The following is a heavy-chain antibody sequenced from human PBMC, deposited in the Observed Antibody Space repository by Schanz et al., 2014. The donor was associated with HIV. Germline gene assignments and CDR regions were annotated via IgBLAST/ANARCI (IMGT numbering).Heavy chain of an antibody. J-gene: IGHJ4*02. D-gene: IGHD1-26*01. V-gene: IGHV3-9*01. Sequence: EVQLVESGGGLVQPGRSLRLSCAASGFTFDDYAMHWVRQAPGKGLEWVSCISWNSVSIGYADSVKGRFTISRDDSKSTLYVQMNRLKTEDTAVYYCTTDREPYVYWGQGILVTVSS. CDR2: ISWNSVSI. CDR3: TTDREPYVY. CDR1: GFTFDDYA.